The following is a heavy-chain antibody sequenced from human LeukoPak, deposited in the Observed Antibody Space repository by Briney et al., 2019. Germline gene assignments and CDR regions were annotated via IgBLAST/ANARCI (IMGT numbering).Heavy chain of an antibody. CDR3: ARHSLLGSSCSSPTCYVGY. CDR2: FYYRGST. D-gene: IGHD2-2*01. CDR1: GGSISSSSYY. Sequence: PSETLSLTCTVSGGSISSSSYYWGWIRQPPGKGLEWIGSFYYRGSTYYNPSLKSRVTISVDTSKNQFSLKLSSVTAADTAVYYCARHSLLGSSCSSPTCYVGYWGQGTLVTVSS. V-gene: IGHV4-39*01. J-gene: IGHJ4*02.